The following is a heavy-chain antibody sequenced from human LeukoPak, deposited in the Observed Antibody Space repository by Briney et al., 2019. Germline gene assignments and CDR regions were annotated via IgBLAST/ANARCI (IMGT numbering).Heavy chain of an antibody. CDR2: LYSGGTT. D-gene: IGHD6-13*01. J-gene: IGHJ4*02. V-gene: IGHV3-66*01. CDR1: GFIVSTNY. CDR3: AKDAAGIAAAGSLNY. Sequence: TGGSLRLSCAASGFIVSTNYMSWVRQAPGKGLEWVSVLYSGGTTYYADSVKGRFTISRDNSKNTLYLQMNSLRAEDTAVYYCAKDAAGIAAAGSLNYWGQGTLVTVSS.